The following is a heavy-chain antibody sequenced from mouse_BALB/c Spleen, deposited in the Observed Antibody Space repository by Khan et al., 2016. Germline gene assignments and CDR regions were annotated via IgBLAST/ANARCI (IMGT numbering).Heavy chain of an antibody. V-gene: IGHV2-9*02. D-gene: IGHD2-4*01. CDR1: GFSLTNSG. CDR3: ARYDQDYDAWFAS. Sequence: VQLQESGPGLVAPSQSLSITCTVSGFSLTNSGVHWVRQPPRKGLDWLGVIWAGGSTDYNSALMSRLSITRDTTQNQVFLKMNSLQTDDTAMYSCARYDQDYDAWFASWGQGTLFTVSA. CDR2: IWAGGST. J-gene: IGHJ3*01.